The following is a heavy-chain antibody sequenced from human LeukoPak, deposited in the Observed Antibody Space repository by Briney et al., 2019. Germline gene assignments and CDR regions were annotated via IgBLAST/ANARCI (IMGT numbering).Heavy chain of an antibody. V-gene: IGHV3-23*01. CDR1: GFTFSSYA. J-gene: IGHJ4*02. D-gene: IGHD3-22*01. Sequence: GGSLRLSCAASGFTFSSYAMSWVRQAPGKGLGWVSAISGSGGSTYYADSVKGRFTISRDNSKNTLYLQMNSLRAEDTAVYYCAKVRVPGVVVRAYDDWGKGTLVTVAS. CDR3: AKVRVPGVVVRAYDD. CDR2: ISGSGGST.